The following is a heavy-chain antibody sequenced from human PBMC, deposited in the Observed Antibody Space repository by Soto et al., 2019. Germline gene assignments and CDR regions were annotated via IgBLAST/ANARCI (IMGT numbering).Heavy chain of an antibody. J-gene: IGHJ6*02. V-gene: IGHV3-11*01. D-gene: IGHD3-10*01. Sequence: QVQLVESGGGVVKPGGSLRLSCVASGFSLSDYYMNWIRQAPGKGLEWVSHIGSRDDSVDYADSVKGRFAISRDNAKNSLYLEMNSLRGEDTAVYYCARDRSSGSDEYYYGMDVWGQGTTVTVSS. CDR3: ARDRSSGSDEYYYGMDV. CDR1: GFSLSDYY. CDR2: IGSRDDSV.